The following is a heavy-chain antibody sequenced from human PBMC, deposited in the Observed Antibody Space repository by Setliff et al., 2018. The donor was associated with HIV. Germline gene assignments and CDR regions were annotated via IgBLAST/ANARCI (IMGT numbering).Heavy chain of an antibody. J-gene: IGHJ6*03. V-gene: IGHV4-59*08. CDR1: GGSISSHY. D-gene: IGHD6-13*01. CDR3: ARHRDPPGSSWIFYYYYMDL. CDR2: IYYSGST. Sequence: KPSETLSLTCTVSGGSISSHYWCWIRQPPGKGLEWIGYIYYSGSTNYNPSLKSRVTISVDTSKNQVSLRLSSVTAADTGVYYCARHRDPPGSSWIFYYYYMDLWGAGTTVTVSS.